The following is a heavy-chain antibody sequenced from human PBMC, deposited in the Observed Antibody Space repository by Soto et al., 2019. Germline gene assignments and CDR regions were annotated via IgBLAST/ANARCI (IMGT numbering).Heavy chain of an antibody. Sequence: QVQLQESGPGLVKPSQTLSLTCTVSGGSISRGAYYWTWIRQHPGKGLEWIGYIHYSGTTYYNPSLESRVAISVDTSNNRSSLKLTSVTAADTAVYYCARGGTISGVVDAFDIWGQGTMVTVSS. J-gene: IGHJ3*02. V-gene: IGHV4-31*03. CDR3: ARGGTISGVVDAFDI. D-gene: IGHD3-3*01. CDR1: GGSISRGAYY. CDR2: IHYSGTT.